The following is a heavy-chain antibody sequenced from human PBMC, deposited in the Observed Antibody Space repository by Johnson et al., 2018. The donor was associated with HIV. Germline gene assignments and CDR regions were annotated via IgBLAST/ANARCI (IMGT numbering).Heavy chain of an antibody. D-gene: IGHD3-22*01. CDR1: GFTVSSNY. Sequence: VQLVESGGGLVQPGGSLRLSCAASGFTVSSNYMSWVRQAPGKGLEWVSVIYSGGTTDYAAPVKGRFTISRDDSKNTLYLQMNSLKTEDTAVYYCTICITMIVVVTTDAFDIWCQGTMVTVSS. CDR2: IYSGGTT. J-gene: IGHJ3*02. CDR3: TICITMIVVVTTDAFDI. V-gene: IGHV3-66*01.